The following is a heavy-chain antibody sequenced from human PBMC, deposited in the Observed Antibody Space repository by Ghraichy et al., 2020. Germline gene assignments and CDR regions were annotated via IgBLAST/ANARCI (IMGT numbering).Heavy chain of an antibody. Sequence: GGSLRLSCAASGFTFSGSAMHWVRQPSGKGLEWVGRIRSKANSYATTYAASVKGRFTISRDDSKNTAYLQMNSLKTEDTAVYYCTLDLSLSDGGAFDIWGQGTMVTVSS. CDR3: TLDLSLSDGGAFDI. CDR2: IRSKANSYAT. CDR1: GFTFSGSA. D-gene: IGHD4-23*01. V-gene: IGHV3-73*01. J-gene: IGHJ3*02.